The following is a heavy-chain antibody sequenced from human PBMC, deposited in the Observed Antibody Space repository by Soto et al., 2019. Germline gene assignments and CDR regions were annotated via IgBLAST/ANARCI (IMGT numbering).Heavy chain of an antibody. CDR2: IIPIFGTA. D-gene: IGHD3-10*01. CDR3: ARVLMVRGVIPRYFDY. Sequence: SVRVSCKXSGGTFSSYAISWVRQAPGQGLEWMGGIIPIFGTANYAQKFQGRVTITADKSTSTAYMELSSLRSEDTAVYYCARVLMVRGVIPRYFDYWGQGTLVTV. J-gene: IGHJ4*02. V-gene: IGHV1-69*06. CDR1: GGTFSSYA.